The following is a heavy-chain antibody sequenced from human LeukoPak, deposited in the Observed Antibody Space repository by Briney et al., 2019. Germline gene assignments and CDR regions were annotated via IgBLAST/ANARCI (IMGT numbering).Heavy chain of an antibody. Sequence: ASVKVSCKASGYTFTGYYMHWVRQAPGQGLEWMGWINPNSGGTNYAQKFQGRVTMTRDTSISTAYMELSRLRSDDTAVYYCARNYYYDSSGGFDYWGQGTLVTVSS. V-gene: IGHV1-2*02. J-gene: IGHJ4*02. CDR3: ARNYYYDSSGGFDY. CDR1: GYTFTGYY. D-gene: IGHD3-22*01. CDR2: INPNSGGT.